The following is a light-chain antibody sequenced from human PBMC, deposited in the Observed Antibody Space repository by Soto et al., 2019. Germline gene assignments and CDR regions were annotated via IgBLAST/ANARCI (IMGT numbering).Light chain of an antibody. CDR1: QSVSRN. V-gene: IGKV3-15*01. J-gene: IGKJ2*01. Sequence: EIMMTQSPATLSVSPGERATLSCSPSQSVSRNLAWYHQKPGQAPRLLIYDASTRATGIPARFSGRGSGTEFSLNITSLQSEDFAVYYCQQYDNWPPYTFGQGTKVDIK. CDR2: DAS. CDR3: QQYDNWPPYT.